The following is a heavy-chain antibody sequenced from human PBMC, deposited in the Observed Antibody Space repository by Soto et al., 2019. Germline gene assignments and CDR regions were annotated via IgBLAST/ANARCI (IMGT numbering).Heavy chain of an antibody. Sequence: SVKVSCKASGGTFSSYSISWVRQAPGQGLEWMGGIIPIFGTANYAQKFQGRVTITADESTSTAYMELSSLRSEDTAVYYCAREVGATLNWFDPWGQGTLVTVSS. V-gene: IGHV1-69*13. CDR2: IIPIFGTA. CDR3: AREVGATLNWFDP. D-gene: IGHD1-26*01. CDR1: GGTFSSYS. J-gene: IGHJ5*02.